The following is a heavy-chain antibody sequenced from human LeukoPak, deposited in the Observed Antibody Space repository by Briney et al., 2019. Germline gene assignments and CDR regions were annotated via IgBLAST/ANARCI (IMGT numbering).Heavy chain of an antibody. V-gene: IGHV1-69*06. J-gene: IGHJ6*04. CDR2: IIPPFGTP. CDR1: GGTFRSYT. Sequence: SVKVSCKASGGTFRSYTISWVRQPPGQGLEWMGGIIPPFGTPDHAQKSQDRLPSTADKSQSTGYMELTSLRSEETAVYYCASATLRCSGGSCYEMDVWGKGTTVTVSS. D-gene: IGHD2-15*01. CDR3: ASATLRCSGGSCYEMDV.